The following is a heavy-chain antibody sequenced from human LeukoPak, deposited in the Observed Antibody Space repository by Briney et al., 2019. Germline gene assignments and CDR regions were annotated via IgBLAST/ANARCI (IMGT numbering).Heavy chain of an antibody. V-gene: IGHV3-74*01. D-gene: IGHD1-14*01. CDR2: INGDGSIT. CDR1: GFTFSSYW. Sequence: GGSLRLSCAASGFTFSSYWMHWVRQAPGKGRVWVSRINGDGSITSYADSVKGRFTISRDNAKNTLYLQMNSLRAEDTAVYSCAPSRSSPTDGNWFDPWGQGTLVTVSS. J-gene: IGHJ5*02. CDR3: APSRSSPTDGNWFDP.